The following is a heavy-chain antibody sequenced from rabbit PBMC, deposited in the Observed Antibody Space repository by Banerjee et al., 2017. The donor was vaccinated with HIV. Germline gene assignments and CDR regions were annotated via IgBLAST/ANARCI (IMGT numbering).Heavy chain of an antibody. Sequence: QEQLVESGGGLVQPEGSLTLTCTASGFSFSSSYYMCWVRQAPGKGLEWIGCIYPAAGATDYATWVNGRFTISLDKAQNTVFLQMTSLTAADTATYFCARTAGYLDDGDGYFKLWGQGTLVTVS. CDR2: IYPAAGAT. V-gene: IGHV1S45*01. CDR3: ARTAGYLDDGDGYFKL. CDR1: GFSFSSSYY. D-gene: IGHD2-1*01. J-gene: IGHJ4*01.